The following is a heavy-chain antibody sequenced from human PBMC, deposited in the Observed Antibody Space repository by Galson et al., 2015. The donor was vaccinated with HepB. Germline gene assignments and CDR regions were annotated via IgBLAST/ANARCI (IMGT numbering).Heavy chain of an antibody. V-gene: IGHV3-48*01. CDR2: ISSSSSTI. CDR1: GFTFSSYS. CDR3: ARGRAVDYYYYYGMDV. J-gene: IGHJ6*02. D-gene: IGHD6-19*01. Sequence: SLRLSCAASGFTFSSYSMNWVRQAPGKGLEWVSYISSSSSTIYYADSVKGRFTISRDNAKNSLYLQMNSLRAEDTAVYYCARGRAVDYYYYYGMDVWGQGTTVTVSS.